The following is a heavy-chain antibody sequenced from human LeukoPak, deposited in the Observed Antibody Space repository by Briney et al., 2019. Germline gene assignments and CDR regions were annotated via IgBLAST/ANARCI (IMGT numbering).Heavy chain of an antibody. V-gene: IGHV4-39*01. CDR3: ATSDTVSTYNWFDP. D-gene: IGHD5/OR15-5a*01. CDR2: IRYSGST. J-gene: IGHJ5*02. CDR1: GGSISSNTYF. Sequence: PSETLSLTCNVSGGSISSNTYFWGWIRRPPGKGLEWIGSIRYSGSTYYNPSLKSRFTISVATSKNQFSLNLRSLTAADTAVYYCATSDTVSTYNWFDPWGQGTLVTVS.